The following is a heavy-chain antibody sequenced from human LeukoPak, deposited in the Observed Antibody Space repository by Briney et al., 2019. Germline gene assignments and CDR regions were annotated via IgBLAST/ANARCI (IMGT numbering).Heavy chain of an antibody. J-gene: IGHJ4*02. D-gene: IGHD3-10*01. CDR2: IDPSDSYT. Sequence: GESLKISCKGSGYSFTNYWINWVRQMPGKGLEWMGTIDPSDSYTDYSPSFQGHVTISADKSISTAYLQWSSLKASDTAMYYCARRDCGSGSYSFDYWGQGNLVTVSS. V-gene: IGHV5-10-1*01. CDR3: ARRDCGSGSYSFDY. CDR1: GYSFTNYW.